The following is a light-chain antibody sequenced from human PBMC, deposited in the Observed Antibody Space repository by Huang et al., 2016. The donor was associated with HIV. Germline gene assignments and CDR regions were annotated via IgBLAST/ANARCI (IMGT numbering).Light chain of an antibody. Sequence: QLTQSPSSLSMSVGDRVIITCQASQDIANSLAWYQHKQGRAPKLLISAASTLKSGVPSRFSGGSAGTYFTLIITNLQPDDFASYYCQQLHSYPITFGQGTRLDI. CDR1: QDIANS. CDR2: AAS. J-gene: IGKJ5*01. V-gene: IGKV1-9*01. CDR3: QQLHSYPIT.